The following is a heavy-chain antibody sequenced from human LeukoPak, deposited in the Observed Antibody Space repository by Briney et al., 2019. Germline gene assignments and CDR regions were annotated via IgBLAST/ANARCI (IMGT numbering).Heavy chain of an antibody. Sequence: PGASLRLSCAASGFTFSSYAMSWVRQAPGKGLEWVSVISGRGGSTYYADSVKGRFIISRDNSKNTLYLQMTSPRVEDTAVYYCSKDLYDFWSGYYPIDYWGQGTLVTVSS. CDR1: GFTFSSYA. CDR2: ISGRGGST. V-gene: IGHV3-23*01. CDR3: SKDLYDFWSGYYPIDY. J-gene: IGHJ4*02. D-gene: IGHD3/OR15-3a*01.